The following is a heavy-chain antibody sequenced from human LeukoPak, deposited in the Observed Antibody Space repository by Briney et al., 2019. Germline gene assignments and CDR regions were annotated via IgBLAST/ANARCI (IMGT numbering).Heavy chain of an antibody. D-gene: IGHD6-13*01. CDR3: ARDRYSSSWYSIYHYGMDV. J-gene: IGHJ6*02. CDR1: GFTFSSYS. V-gene: IGHV3-21*01. CDR2: ISSSSSYI. Sequence: GGSLRLSCAASGFTFSSYSMNWVRQAPGKGLEWVPSISSSSSYIYYADSVKGRFTISRDNAKNSLYLQMNSLRAEDTAVYYCARDRYSSSWYSIYHYGMDVWGQGTTVTVSS.